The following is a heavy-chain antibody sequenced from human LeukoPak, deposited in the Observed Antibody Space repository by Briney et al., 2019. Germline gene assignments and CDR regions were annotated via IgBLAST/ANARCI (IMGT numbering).Heavy chain of an antibody. CDR3: AKSPTMVRGVT. CDR1: GFTFSSYA. V-gene: IGHV3-23*01. CDR2: ISGSGGST. J-gene: IGHJ5*02. D-gene: IGHD3-10*01. Sequence: GSLRLSCAASGFTFSSYAMSWVRPAPGKGLEWVSAISGSGGSTYYADSVKGRFTISRDNSKNTLYLQMNSLRAEDTAVYYCAKSPTMVRGVTWGQGTLVTVSS.